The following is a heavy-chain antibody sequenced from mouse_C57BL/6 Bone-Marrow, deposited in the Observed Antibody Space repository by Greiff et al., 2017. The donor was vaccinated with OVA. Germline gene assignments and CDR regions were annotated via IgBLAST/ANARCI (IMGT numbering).Heavy chain of an antibody. CDR3: ARSGSNLFAY. Sequence: VKLQQSGPELVKPGASVKISCKASGYAFSSSWMNWVKQRPGKGLEWIGRIYPGDGDTNYNGKFKGKATLTADKSSSTAYMQLSSLTSEDSAVYFCARSGSNLFAYWGQGTLVTVSA. D-gene: IGHD2-5*01. CDR2: IYPGDGDT. J-gene: IGHJ3*01. V-gene: IGHV1-82*01. CDR1: GYAFSSSW.